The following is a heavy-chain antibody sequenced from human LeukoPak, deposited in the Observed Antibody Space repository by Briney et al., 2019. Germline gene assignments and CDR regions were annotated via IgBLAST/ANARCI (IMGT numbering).Heavy chain of an antibody. Sequence: ASVKVSCKASGYTFTSYGISWVRQAPGQGLEWMGWISAYNGNTNYAQKLQGRVTMTTDTSTSTAYMELRSLRSDDTAAYYCARDATYGDYILFDYWGQGTLVTVSS. CDR2: ISAYNGNT. J-gene: IGHJ4*02. D-gene: IGHD4-17*01. CDR3: ARDATYGDYILFDY. V-gene: IGHV1-18*01. CDR1: GYTFTSYG.